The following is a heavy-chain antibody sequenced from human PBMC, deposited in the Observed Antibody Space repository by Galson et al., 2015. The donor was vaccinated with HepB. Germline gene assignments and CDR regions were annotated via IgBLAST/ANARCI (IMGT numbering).Heavy chain of an antibody. V-gene: IGHV3-21*01. CDR3: ARWGFAGGGFGELLYLDY. J-gene: IGHJ4*02. D-gene: IGHD3-10*01. Sequence: SLRLSCAASGFTFSSYSMNWVRQAPGKGLEWVSSISSSSSYIYYADSVKGRFTISRDNAKNSLYLQMNSLRAEDTAVYYCARWGFAGGGFGELLYLDYWGQGTLVTVSS. CDR2: ISSSSSYI. CDR1: GFTFSSYS.